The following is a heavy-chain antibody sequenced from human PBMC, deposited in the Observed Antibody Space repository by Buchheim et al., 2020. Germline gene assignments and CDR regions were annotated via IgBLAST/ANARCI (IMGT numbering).Heavy chain of an antibody. CDR1: GGSISSYY. D-gene: IGHD3-22*01. V-gene: IGHV4-59*08. CDR3: ARLRGTVSYYYDSSGYYLDY. Sequence: QVQLQESGPGLVKPSETLSLTCTVSGGSISSYYWSWIRQPPGKGLEWIGYIYYSGSTNYNPSLKSQVTISVDTSKNNFSLKLSSVTAADTAVYYCARLRGTVSYYYDSSGYYLDYWGQGTL. CDR2: IYYSGST. J-gene: IGHJ4*02.